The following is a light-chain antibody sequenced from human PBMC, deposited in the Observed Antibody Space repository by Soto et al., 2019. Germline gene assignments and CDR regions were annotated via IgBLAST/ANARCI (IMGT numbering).Light chain of an antibody. Sequence: DLQMTQSPSTLSASVGDRVTITCRASQNINDWLAWYQQNPGKAPRLLIYKASTLESGVPSRFRDGGFGKESTPTLRGLRPHDFATLYGHQYKPASRTYGPG. CDR2: KAS. V-gene: IGKV1-5*03. CDR3: HQYKPASRT. J-gene: IGKJ3*01. CDR1: QNINDW.